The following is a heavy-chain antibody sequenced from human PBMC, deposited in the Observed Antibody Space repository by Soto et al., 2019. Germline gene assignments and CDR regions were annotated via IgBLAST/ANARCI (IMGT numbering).Heavy chain of an antibody. Sequence: ASVKVSCKASGYTFTSYGISWVRQAPGQGLEWMGWISAYNGNTNYAQKLQGRVTMTTDTSTSTAYMELRSLRSDDTAVYYCAKDSQKDRSRFSFDPWGQGTLVTLSS. CDR2: ISAYNGNT. V-gene: IGHV1-18*01. D-gene: IGHD3-10*01. CDR3: AKDSQKDRSRFSFDP. CDR1: GYTFTSYG. J-gene: IGHJ5*02.